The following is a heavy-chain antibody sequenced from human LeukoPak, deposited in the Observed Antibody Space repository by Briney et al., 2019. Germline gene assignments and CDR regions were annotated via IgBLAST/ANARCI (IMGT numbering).Heavy chain of an antibody. CDR3: ARDPPWAAYYYMDV. CDR1: GFTFSSYS. CDR2: ISSSSSYI. Sequence: GGSLRLSCAASGFTFSSYSMNWVRQAPGKGLEWVSSISSSSSYIYYADSVKGRFTISRDNAKNSLYLQMNSLRAEDTAVYYCARDPPWAAYYYMDVWGKGTTVTVSS. D-gene: IGHD3-16*01. J-gene: IGHJ6*03. V-gene: IGHV3-21*01.